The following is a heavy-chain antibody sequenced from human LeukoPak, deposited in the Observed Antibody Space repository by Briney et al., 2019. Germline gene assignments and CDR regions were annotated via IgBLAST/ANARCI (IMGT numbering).Heavy chain of an antibody. J-gene: IGHJ6*02. CDR2: INPNSGGT. CDR3: AIGLEKVRGVSGYYYYGMDV. D-gene: IGHD3-10*01. CDR1: GYTFTGYY. V-gene: IGHV1-2*02. Sequence: GASVKVSCKASGYTFTGYYMHWVRQAPGQGLEWMGWINPNSGGTNYAQKFQGRVTMTRDTSISTAYMELSRLRSDDTAVYYCAIGLEKVRGVSGYYYYGMDVWGQGTTVTVSS.